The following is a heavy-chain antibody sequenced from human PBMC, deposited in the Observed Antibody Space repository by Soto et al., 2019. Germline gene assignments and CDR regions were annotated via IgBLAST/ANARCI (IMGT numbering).Heavy chain of an antibody. Sequence: SETVSLTCTVSGGSISRYYWSWIRQPPGKGLEWIGHIYYSGSTNYNPSLKSRVTISVDRSKNQFSLKLSSVTAADTAVYYCARDNCYSYRYILAHWAQGTPVPVSS. CDR1: GGSISRYY. CDR3: ARDNCYSYRYILAH. V-gene: IGHV4-59*01. CDR2: IYYSGST. D-gene: IGHD5-18*01. J-gene: IGHJ4*02.